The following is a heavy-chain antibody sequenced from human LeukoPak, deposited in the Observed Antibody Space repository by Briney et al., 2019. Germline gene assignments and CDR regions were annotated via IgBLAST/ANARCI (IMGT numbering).Heavy chain of an antibody. D-gene: IGHD5-24*01. CDR1: GGSFSGYY. J-gene: IGHJ6*03. Sequence: SETLSLTCAVYGGSFSGYYWSWIRQPPGKGLEWLGEINHSGSTNYNPSLKSRVTISVDTSKNQFSLKLSSVTAADTAVYYCARGHVKQRRPRYYMDVWGKGTTVTVSS. CDR2: INHSGST. V-gene: IGHV4-34*01. CDR3: ARGHVKQRRPRYYMDV.